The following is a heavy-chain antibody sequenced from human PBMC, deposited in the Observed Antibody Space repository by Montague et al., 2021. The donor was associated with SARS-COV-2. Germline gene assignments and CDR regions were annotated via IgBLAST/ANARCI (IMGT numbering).Heavy chain of an antibody. D-gene: IGHD1-26*01. J-gene: IGHJ4*02. V-gene: IGHV4-28*01. Sequence: SETLSLTCVVSGYSISSHNWWCWIRQPPGKELEWIGFIHYSEGTYYNPSLKSRATMSVDTSKNQFSLMLNSVTVVDTAVYYCARKTSGNYPFGYWGQGTLVTVSS. CDR3: ARKTSGNYPFGY. CDR1: GYSISSHNW. CDR2: IHYSEGT.